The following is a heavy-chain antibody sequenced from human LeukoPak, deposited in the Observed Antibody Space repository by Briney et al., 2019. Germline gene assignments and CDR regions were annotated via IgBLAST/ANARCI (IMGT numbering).Heavy chain of an antibody. Sequence: SQTLSLTCTVSGVSISGYYYWSWIQLPPGKGLEWIGYMYYSGSTYYSPSLTSRVTISVDRSKNQFSLKLSSVTAADTAVYYCARDSIAAAGTFYWGQGTLVTVSS. CDR2: MYYSGST. D-gene: IGHD6-13*01. CDR1: GVSISGYYY. CDR3: ARDSIAAAGTFY. V-gene: IGHV4-30-2*01. J-gene: IGHJ4*02.